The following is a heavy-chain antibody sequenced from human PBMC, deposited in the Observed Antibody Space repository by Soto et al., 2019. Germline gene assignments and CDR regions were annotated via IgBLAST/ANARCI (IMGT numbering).Heavy chain of an antibody. CDR3: ARERTRAFDI. J-gene: IGHJ3*02. CDR2: INVNTGGT. CDR1: GYTFIAYY. D-gene: IGHD1-1*01. Sequence: ASVKVSCKASGYTFIAYYLHWMRHAPGRGLEWMGWINVNTGGTRYGEKFQGRVTMTTDTPISTGYMELSRLRSDDTAVYYCARERTRAFDIWGQGTMVTVSS. V-gene: IGHV1-2*02.